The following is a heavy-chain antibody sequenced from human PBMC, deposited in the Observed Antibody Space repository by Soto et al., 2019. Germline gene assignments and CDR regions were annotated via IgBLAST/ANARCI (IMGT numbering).Heavy chain of an antibody. V-gene: IGHV4-30-4*08. Sequence: SETLSLTCTVSGGSISSGGYYWSWIRQPPGKGLEWIGYIYYSGSTYYNPSLKSRVTISVDTSKNQFSLKLSSVTAADTAVYYCARDSSYYYDSSGYYYPWGQGTLVTVSS. D-gene: IGHD3-22*01. CDR3: ARDSSYYYDSSGYYYP. CDR2: IYYSGST. CDR1: GGSISSGGYY. J-gene: IGHJ5*02.